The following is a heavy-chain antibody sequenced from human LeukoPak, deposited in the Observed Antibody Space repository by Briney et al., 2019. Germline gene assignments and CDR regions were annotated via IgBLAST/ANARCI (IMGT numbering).Heavy chain of an antibody. CDR2: IIPIFGTA. V-gene: IGHV1-69*01. Sequence: GSSVKVSCKASGGTFSSYAISWVRQAPGQGLEWMGGIIPIFGTANYAQKFQGRVTITADESTSTAYMELSSLRSEDTAVYYCARDNSRAAAGTWFDPWGQGTLVTVSS. D-gene: IGHD6-13*01. CDR1: GGTFSSYA. CDR3: ARDNSRAAAGTWFDP. J-gene: IGHJ5*02.